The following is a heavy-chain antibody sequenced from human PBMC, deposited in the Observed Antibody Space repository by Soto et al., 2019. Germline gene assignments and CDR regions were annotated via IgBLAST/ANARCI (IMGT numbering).Heavy chain of an antibody. V-gene: IGHV1-18*01. CDR3: ARDHGNGEISDP. J-gene: IGHJ5*02. CDR1: GYTFTSYG. CDR2: ISAYNGNT. D-gene: IGHD3-10*01. Sequence: QVQLVQSGAEVKKPGASVKVSCKASGYTFTSYGISWVRQAPGQGLEWMGWISAYNGNTNYAQKLQGRVTMTPDTSASTAYMELRSLRSDATALYHRARDHGNGEISDPWGQGTLVTVSS.